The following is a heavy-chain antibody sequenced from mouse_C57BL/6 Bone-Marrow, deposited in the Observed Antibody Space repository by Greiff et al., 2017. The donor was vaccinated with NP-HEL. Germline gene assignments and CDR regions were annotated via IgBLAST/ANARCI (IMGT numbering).Heavy chain of an antibody. D-gene: IGHD1-1*01. J-gene: IGHJ2*01. Sequence: QVQLQQSGAELMKPGASVKLSCKATGYTFTGYWIAWVKQRPGHGLEWIGEILPGNGCTNYNEKLKGKSPFTADTSSNTADMQLSSLTAEDSAIDYCARMTAVVAPYYWGKGTTLTVSS. CDR2: ILPGNGCT. V-gene: IGHV1-9*01. CDR1: GYTFTGYW. CDR3: ARMTAVVAPYY.